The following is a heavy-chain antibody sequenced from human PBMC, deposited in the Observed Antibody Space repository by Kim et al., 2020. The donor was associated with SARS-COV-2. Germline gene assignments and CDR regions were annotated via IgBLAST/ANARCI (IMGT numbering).Heavy chain of an antibody. D-gene: IGHD3-10*01. CDR2: IYYSGST. V-gene: IGHV4-31*03. J-gene: IGHJ6*02. CDR1: GGSISSGGYY. Sequence: SETLSLTCTVSGGSISSGGYYWSWIRQHPGKGLEWIGYIYYSGSTYYNPSLKSRVTISVDTSKNQFSLKLSSVTAADTAVYYCARVVTMVQGVTASPRMDVWGQGTTVTVSS. CDR3: ARVVTMVQGVTASPRMDV.